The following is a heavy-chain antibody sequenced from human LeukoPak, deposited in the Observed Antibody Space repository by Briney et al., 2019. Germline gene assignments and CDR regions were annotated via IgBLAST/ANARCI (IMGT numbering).Heavy chain of an antibody. J-gene: IGHJ6*02. Sequence: SETLSLTCTVSGGSISSYYWSWIRQPAGKGLEWIGRIYTSGSTNYNPSFKSRVTMSVDTSKNQFSLKLSSVTAADTAVYYCAGDRYYGSGSYYNHYYGMDVWGQGTTVTVSS. V-gene: IGHV4-4*07. CDR1: GGSISSYY. CDR2: IYTSGST. D-gene: IGHD3-10*01. CDR3: AGDRYYGSGSYYNHYYGMDV.